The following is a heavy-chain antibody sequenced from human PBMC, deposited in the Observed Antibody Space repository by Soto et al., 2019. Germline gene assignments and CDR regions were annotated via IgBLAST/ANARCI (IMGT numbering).Heavy chain of an antibody. J-gene: IGHJ4*02. CDR2: ISSSGSTI. CDR1: GFTFSSYE. D-gene: IGHD6-13*01. CDR3: ARDPGYSSSG. Sequence: GSLRLSCAASGFTFSSYEMNWVRQAPGKGLEWVSYISSSGSTIYYADSVKGRFTISRDNAKNSLYLQMNSLRAKDTAVYYCARDPGYSSSGWGQGTLVTVSS. V-gene: IGHV3-48*03.